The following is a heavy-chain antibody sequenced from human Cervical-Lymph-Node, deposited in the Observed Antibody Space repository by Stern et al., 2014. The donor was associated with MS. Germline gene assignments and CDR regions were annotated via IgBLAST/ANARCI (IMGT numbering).Heavy chain of an antibody. CDR3: ARVATYYQGSGSYFDY. CDR1: GGTFSNYA. V-gene: IGHV1-69*12. D-gene: IGHD3-10*01. CDR2: ILPIYGTV. Sequence: QVPLVESGAEVKKPGSSVKVSCKASGGTFSNYAISWVRLAPGQGLEWVGGILPIYGTVNYAQKIPGRLTLTADESTNTAYMELSSLRSEDTAVCYCARVATYYQGSGSYFDYWGQGTLLTVSS. J-gene: IGHJ4*02.